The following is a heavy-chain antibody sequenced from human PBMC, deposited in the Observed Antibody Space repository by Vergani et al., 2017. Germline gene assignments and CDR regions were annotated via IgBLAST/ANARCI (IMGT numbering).Heavy chain of an antibody. J-gene: IGHJ6*03. CDR1: GGSISSSSYY. CDR2: IYYSGST. V-gene: IGHV4-39*07. D-gene: IGHD3-3*01. CDR3: ARAIFGVVSTEYYYMDV. Sequence: QLQLQESGPGLVKPSETLSLTCTVSGGSISSSSYYWGWIRQPPGKGLEWIGSIYYSGSTYYNPSLKSRVTISVDTSKNQFSLKLNSVTAADTAVYYCARAIFGVVSTEYYYMDVWGKGTTVTVSS.